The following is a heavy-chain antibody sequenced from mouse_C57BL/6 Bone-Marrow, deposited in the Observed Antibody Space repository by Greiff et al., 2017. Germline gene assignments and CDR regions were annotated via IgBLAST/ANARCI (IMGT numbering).Heavy chain of an antibody. CDR3: ASSYYYGSSSFDY. CDR1: GYTFTSYW. CDR2: IYPGSGST. D-gene: IGHD1-1*01. V-gene: IGHV1-55*01. J-gene: IGHJ2*01. Sequence: VQGVESGAELVKPGASVKMSCKASGYTFTSYWITWVKQRPGQGLEWIGDIYPGSGSTNYNEKFKSKATLTVDTSSSTAYMQLSSLTSEDSAVYYCASSYYYGSSSFDYWGQGTTLTVSS.